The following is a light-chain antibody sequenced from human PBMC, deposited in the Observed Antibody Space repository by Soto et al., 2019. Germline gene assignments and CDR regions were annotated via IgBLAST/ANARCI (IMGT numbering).Light chain of an antibody. CDR2: DAS. V-gene: IGKV1-33*01. Sequence: MTQSPLSLPVTPGEPASISCRSSQSLLHHNGNHYLNWYQQKPGRAPKLLIYDASNLEAGVPSRFRGSGSGTDFTFTISRLQPEDIATYYCQQYENLPTFGQGTRLEI. CDR1: QSLLHHNGNHY. CDR3: QQYENLPT. J-gene: IGKJ5*01.